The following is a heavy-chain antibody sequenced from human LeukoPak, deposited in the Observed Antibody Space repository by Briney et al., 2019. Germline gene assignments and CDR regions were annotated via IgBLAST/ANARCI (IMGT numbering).Heavy chain of an antibody. J-gene: IGHJ4*02. D-gene: IGHD3-9*01. CDR2: FDPEHGAM. CDR1: GDTLTELS. Sequence: ASVKVSCKVSGDTLTELSTHWVRQAPGKGLEWMGGFDPEHGAMIYAQKLQGRVTMTEDRSTDTAYMELSSLRSEDTAVYYCATGGPWDLLKYWGQGTLVTVSS. V-gene: IGHV1-24*01. CDR3: ATGGPWDLLKY.